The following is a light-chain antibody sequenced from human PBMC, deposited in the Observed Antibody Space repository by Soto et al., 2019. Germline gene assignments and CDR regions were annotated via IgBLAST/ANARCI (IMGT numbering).Light chain of an antibody. Sequence: QSALTQRASVSGSPGQSITISCTGTSGDVGSYNLVSWYQQHPGKAPKLMIYEGSKRPSGVSNRFSGSKSGNTASLTISGLQAEDEADYYCCSYAGSSRVFGGGTKLTVL. V-gene: IGLV2-23*01. J-gene: IGLJ3*02. CDR1: SGDVGSYNL. CDR2: EGS. CDR3: CSYAGSSRV.